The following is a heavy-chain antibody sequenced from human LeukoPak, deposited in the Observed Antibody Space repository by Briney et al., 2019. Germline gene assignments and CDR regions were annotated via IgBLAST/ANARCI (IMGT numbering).Heavy chain of an antibody. V-gene: IGHV4-59*01. J-gene: IGHJ5*02. CDR2: IYYSGST. CDR1: GGSISSYY. Sequence: PTETLSLTCTVSGGSISSYYWSWIRQPPGKGLEWIGYIYYSGSTNYNPSLKSRVTISVDTSKNQFSLKLSSVTAADTAVYYCARVDYDFWSGYYKASWFDPWGQGTLVTVSS. D-gene: IGHD3-3*01. CDR3: ARVDYDFWSGYYKASWFDP.